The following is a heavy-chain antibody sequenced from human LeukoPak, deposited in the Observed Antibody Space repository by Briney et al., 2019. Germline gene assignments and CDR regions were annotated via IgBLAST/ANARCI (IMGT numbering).Heavy chain of an antibody. CDR3: ARSVGGYSSSWSDY. Sequence: SETLSLTCTVSGGSISSYYWSWIRQPPGKGLEWIGYIYYSGSTNYNPSLKSRVTISVDTSKNQFSLKLSSVTDADTAVYYCARSVGGYSSSWSDYWGQGTLVTVSS. J-gene: IGHJ4*02. CDR2: IYYSGST. V-gene: IGHV4-59*01. D-gene: IGHD6-13*01. CDR1: GGSISSYY.